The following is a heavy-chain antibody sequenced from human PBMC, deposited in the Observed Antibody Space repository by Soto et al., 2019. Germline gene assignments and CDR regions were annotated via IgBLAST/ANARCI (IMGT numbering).Heavy chain of an antibody. Sequence: GGSLRLSCATSGFTFSDYYMSWIRQAPGKGLEWVSYISSSGSTIYYADSVKGRFTISRDNAKNSLYLQMNSLRAEDTAVYYCAREMIAARPNHPEPGAFDIWGQGTMVTVSS. D-gene: IGHD6-6*01. CDR1: GFTFSDYY. V-gene: IGHV3-11*01. J-gene: IGHJ3*02. CDR3: AREMIAARPNHPEPGAFDI. CDR2: ISSSGSTI.